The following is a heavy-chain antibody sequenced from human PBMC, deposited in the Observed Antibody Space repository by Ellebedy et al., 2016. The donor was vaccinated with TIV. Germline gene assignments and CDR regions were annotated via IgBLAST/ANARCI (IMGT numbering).Heavy chain of an antibody. D-gene: IGHD4-23*01. CDR2: ISKTSSNI. Sequence: GGSLRLSXEASGFKFETYAMHWVRQGPGKGLEWVAAISKTSSNIHYGDSVKGRFTISRDNARNSLYLEMNSLRREDTGVYYCATSYGGLNNWGQGTLVTVSS. CDR1: GFKFETYA. V-gene: IGHV3-9*01. CDR3: ATSYGGLNN. J-gene: IGHJ4*02.